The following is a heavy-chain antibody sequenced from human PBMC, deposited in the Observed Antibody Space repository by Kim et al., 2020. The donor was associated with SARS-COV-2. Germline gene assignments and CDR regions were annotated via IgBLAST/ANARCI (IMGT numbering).Heavy chain of an antibody. CDR1: GGSISSSSYY. J-gene: IGHJ3*02. CDR2: SYYSGST. V-gene: IGHV4-39*01. D-gene: IGHD1-26*01. CDR3: AILRPSIVGAMDAFDI. Sequence: SETLSLTCTVSGGSISSSSYYGGWIRHPPGKELEWIGSSYYSGSTYYNPLLKSRVTISVATSKNQFSLKLSYVTAAYTAVYYCAILRPSIVGAMDAFDIWGQGTMVTVSS.